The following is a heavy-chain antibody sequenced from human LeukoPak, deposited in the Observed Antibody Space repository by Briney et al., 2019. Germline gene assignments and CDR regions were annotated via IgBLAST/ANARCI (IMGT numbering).Heavy chain of an antibody. J-gene: IGHJ6*03. CDR1: GFTFSDYG. CDR3: AKNGDRGAYCTGGTCYPYFYYYMDV. V-gene: IGHV3-23*01. Sequence: PGGTLRLSCAASGFTFSDYGMTWVRQAPGKGLEWVSDVRGSDYLRHYADSVKGRFTISRDNSKNTLYLQMNSLRAEDTAIYYCAKNGDRGAYCTGGTCYPYFYYYMDVWGKGTTVTI. CDR2: VRGSDYLR. D-gene: IGHD2-15*01.